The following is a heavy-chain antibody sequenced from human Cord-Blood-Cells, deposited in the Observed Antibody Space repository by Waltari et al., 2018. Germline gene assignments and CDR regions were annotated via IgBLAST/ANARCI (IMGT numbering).Heavy chain of an antibody. D-gene: IGHD3-16*01. V-gene: IGHV1-69-2*01. CDR3: ATDLDGGSSSAFDI. CDR1: GYTFTDYY. CDR2: VDPEDGET. Sequence: EVQLVQSGAEVKQPGATVKISCKVSGYTFTDYYLHWVHKAPGKGLEWMGLVDPEDGETIYAEKFQGRVTITADTSTDTVYMELSSLRSEDTAVYYCATDLDGGSSSAFDIWGQGTMVTVSS. J-gene: IGHJ3*02.